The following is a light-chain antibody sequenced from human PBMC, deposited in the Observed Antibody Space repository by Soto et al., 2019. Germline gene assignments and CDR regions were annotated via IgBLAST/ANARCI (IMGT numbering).Light chain of an antibody. J-gene: IGKJ3*01. Sequence: EIVLTQSPGTLSLSPGERATLSCRASQSVSSSFLAWYQQRPGQAPRLLIYGASTRATGIPVRFRGSGSGTEFTLTISSLQSEDSAVYYCHQYNSWPRGTFGPGTKVDI. V-gene: IGKV3-15*01. CDR1: QSVSSS. CDR2: GAS. CDR3: HQYNSWPRGT.